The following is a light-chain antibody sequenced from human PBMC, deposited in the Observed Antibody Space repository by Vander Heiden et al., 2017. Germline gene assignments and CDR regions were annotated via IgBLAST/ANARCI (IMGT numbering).Light chain of an antibody. CDR2: EVS. J-gene: IGLJ2*01. CDR3: CSYAGSSTRVV. V-gene: IGLV2-23*02. Sequence: QSALTQPASVSGSPGQSITLSCTGTSSDVGSYNLVSWYQQHPGKAPKLMIYEVSKRPSGVSNRFSGSKSGNTASLTISGLQAEDEADYYCCSYAGSSTRVVFGGGTKLTVL. CDR1: SSDVGSYNL.